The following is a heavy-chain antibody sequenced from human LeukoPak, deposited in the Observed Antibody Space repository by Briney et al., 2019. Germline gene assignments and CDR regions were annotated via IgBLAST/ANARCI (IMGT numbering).Heavy chain of an antibody. CDR3: ARGNIAAAGTGIDY. CDR1: GFTFSDYY. Sequence: GGSLRLSCAASGFTFSDYYMSWIRQAPGKGLEWVSAISGSGGSTYYADSVKGRFTISRDNAKNSLYLQMNSLRAEDTAVYYCARGNIAAAGTGIDYWGQGTLVTVSS. CDR2: ISGSGGST. V-gene: IGHV3-11*04. J-gene: IGHJ4*02. D-gene: IGHD6-13*01.